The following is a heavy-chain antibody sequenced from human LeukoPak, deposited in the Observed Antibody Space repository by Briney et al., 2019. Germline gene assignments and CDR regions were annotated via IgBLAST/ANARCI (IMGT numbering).Heavy chain of an antibody. CDR1: GFTSSSYG. J-gene: IGHJ4*02. CDR3: ASRRGGIVGDY. Sequence: GRSLRLSCAASGFTSSSYGMHWVRQAPGKGLEWVALIWYDGSNKYYADSVKGRFTISRDNSKNTVYLQMNSLRAEDTAVYYCASRRGGIVGDYWGQGTLVTVSS. D-gene: IGHD2-15*01. CDR2: IWYDGSNK. V-gene: IGHV3-33*01.